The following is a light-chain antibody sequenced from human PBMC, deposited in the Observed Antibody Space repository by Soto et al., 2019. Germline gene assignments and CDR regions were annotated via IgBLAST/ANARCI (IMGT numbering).Light chain of an antibody. CDR1: QSVSSSY. V-gene: IGKV3-20*01. CDR2: GAS. Sequence: EIVLTQSPGTLSLSPGERATLSCRASQSVSSSYLAWYKQKPGQAPRLLIYGASSRATGIPDRFSGSESGTDFTFTISRLEPEDFAVYYCQQYGSSPVTFGQGTKVDIK. J-gene: IGKJ1*01. CDR3: QQYGSSPVT.